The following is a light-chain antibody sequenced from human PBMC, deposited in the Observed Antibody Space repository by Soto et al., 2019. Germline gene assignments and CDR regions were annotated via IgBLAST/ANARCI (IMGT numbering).Light chain of an antibody. CDR3: QQYAVSPRT. Sequence: EIVLTQSPGTLSLSPGERATLSCRASQSVSSNSLAWFQQTPGRAPRLLIYSISNRATGIPDRFSGSGSGTDFTLTISRLEPEDFEVYYCQQYAVSPRTFGQGTKVEIK. CDR1: QSVSSNS. V-gene: IGKV3-20*01. J-gene: IGKJ1*01. CDR2: SIS.